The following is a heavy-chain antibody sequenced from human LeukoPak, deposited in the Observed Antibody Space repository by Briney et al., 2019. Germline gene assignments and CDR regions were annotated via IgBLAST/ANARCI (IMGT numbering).Heavy chain of an antibody. J-gene: IGHJ4*02. CDR1: GGSISSGGYY. D-gene: IGHD3-22*01. Sequence: SETLSHTCTVSGGSISSGGYYWSWIRQHPGKGLEWIGYIYYSGSTYYNPSLKSRVTISVDTSKNQFSLKLSSVTAADTAVYYCARADSSGYPLFDYWGQGTLVTVSS. CDR2: IYYSGST. CDR3: ARADSSGYPLFDY. V-gene: IGHV4-31*03.